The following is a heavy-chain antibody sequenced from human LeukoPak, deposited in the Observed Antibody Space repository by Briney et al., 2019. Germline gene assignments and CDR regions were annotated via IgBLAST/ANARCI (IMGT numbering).Heavy chain of an antibody. Sequence: PSETLSLTCTVSGGSISSYYWSWIRQPPGKGLEWIGYIYYSGSTNYNPSLKSRVTISVDTSKNQFSLKLSSVTAADTAVYYCARESVRLRSFDYWGQGTLVTVSS. J-gene: IGHJ4*02. D-gene: IGHD5-12*01. CDR3: ARESVRLRSFDY. V-gene: IGHV4-59*12. CDR2: IYYSGST. CDR1: GGSISSYY.